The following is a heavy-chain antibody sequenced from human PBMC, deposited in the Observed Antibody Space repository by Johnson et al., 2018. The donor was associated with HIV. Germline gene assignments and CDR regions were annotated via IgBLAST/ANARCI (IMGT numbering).Heavy chain of an antibody. J-gene: IGHJ3*02. CDR3: AKDQAVTGRGLYAFDI. CDR1: GFTFSSYA. V-gene: IGHV3-30*04. D-gene: IGHD6-19*01. CDR2: ISYDGSNK. Sequence: QVQLVESGGGVVQPGRSLILSCAASGFTFSSYAMHWVRQAPGKGLEWVACISYDGSNKHYAGSVKGRFTISRDNSKNTLYLQRNSLRAEDTAVYYCAKDQAVTGRGLYAFDIWGQGTMVTVSS.